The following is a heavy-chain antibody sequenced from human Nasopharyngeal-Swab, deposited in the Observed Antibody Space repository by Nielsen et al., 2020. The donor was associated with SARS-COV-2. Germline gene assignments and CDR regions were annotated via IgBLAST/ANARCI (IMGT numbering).Heavy chain of an antibody. D-gene: IGHD1-26*01. V-gene: IGHV3-30*03. Sequence: GESLKISCAASGFIFSNYGMHWVRQAPGKGLEWVAVISYDGANKYDADSVRGRFTISRDNSKDTLYLQMNSLRGEDTAVYYCARDGDYSGWELTDYWGQGTLVTVSS. J-gene: IGHJ4*02. CDR1: GFIFSNYG. CDR2: ISYDGANK. CDR3: ARDGDYSGWELTDY.